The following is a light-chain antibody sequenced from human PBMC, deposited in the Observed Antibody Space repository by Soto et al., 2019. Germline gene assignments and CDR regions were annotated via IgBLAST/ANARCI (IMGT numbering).Light chain of an antibody. Sequence: DIQMTQSPSTLSASVGDRVTITCRASQSVSIWLAWYQQKPGKAPRLLIYDAASLKTGVPSRFSGSGSGTNFTLTISSLTHDDFATYYCQYDSSFGQGTKVDIK. CDR3: QYDSS. J-gene: IGKJ2*01. CDR1: QSVSIW. CDR2: DAA. V-gene: IGKV1-5*01.